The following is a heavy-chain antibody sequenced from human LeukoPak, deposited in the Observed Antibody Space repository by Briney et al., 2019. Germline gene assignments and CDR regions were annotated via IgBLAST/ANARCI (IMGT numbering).Heavy chain of an antibody. CDR3: VRGDVGFDP. J-gene: IGHJ5*02. D-gene: IGHD1-26*01. Sequence: GGSLRLSCAASGFTFNTYDMHWVRQATGKSLEWVSGIGTVGDTYYLGSVKGRFTISRDNAKNSLYPQMNSLKAGDPALYFCVRGDVGFDPWGQGTLVTVSS. V-gene: IGHV3-13*01. CDR1: GFTFNTYD. CDR2: IGTVGDT.